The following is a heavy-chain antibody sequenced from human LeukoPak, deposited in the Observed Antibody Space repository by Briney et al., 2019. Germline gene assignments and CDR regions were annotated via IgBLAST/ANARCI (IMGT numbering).Heavy chain of an antibody. CDR3: ARSSSSAFDI. CDR1: GGSFSGYY. D-gene: IGHD3-16*02. J-gene: IGHJ3*02. Sequence: SETLSLTCAVYGGSFSGYYWSWIRQPPGKGLEWIGEINHSGSTNYNPSLKSRVTISVDTSKNQFSLQLNSVTPEDTAVYYCARSSSSAFDIWGQGTMVTVSS. V-gene: IGHV4-34*01. CDR2: INHSGST.